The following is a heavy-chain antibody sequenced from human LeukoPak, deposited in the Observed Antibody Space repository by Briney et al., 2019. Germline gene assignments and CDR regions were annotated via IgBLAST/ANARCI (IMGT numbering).Heavy chain of an antibody. CDR1: GFTFSSYS. V-gene: IGHV3-48*01. J-gene: IGHJ4*02. CDR3: ARAMWGYCSSTSCSCDY. Sequence: GGSLRLSCAASGFTFSSYSMNWVRQAPGKGLEWVSYISSSSTIYYADSVKGRFTISRDNAKNSLYLQMNSLRAEDTAVYYCARAMWGYCSSTSCSCDYWGQGTLVTVSS. CDR2: ISSSSTI. D-gene: IGHD2-2*01.